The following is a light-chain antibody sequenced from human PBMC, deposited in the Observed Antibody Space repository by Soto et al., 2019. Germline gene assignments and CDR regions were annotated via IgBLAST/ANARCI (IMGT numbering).Light chain of an antibody. V-gene: IGLV2-14*01. CDR2: DVS. CDR1: SSDVGGYNY. J-gene: IGLJ2*01. CDR3: SSYTSSSTRDGV. Sequence: QSALTQPASVSGSPGQSITISCTGTSSDVGGYNYVSWYQQHPGKAPKLMIYDVSNRPSGVSNRFSGSKSGNTASLTISGLQAEDEADYYGSSYTSSSTRDGVFGGGTKLTVL.